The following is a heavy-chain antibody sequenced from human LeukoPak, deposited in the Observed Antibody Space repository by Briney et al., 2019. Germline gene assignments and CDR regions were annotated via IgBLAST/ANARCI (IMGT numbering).Heavy chain of an antibody. Sequence: PGGSLRLSCAASGFTFSSYGMHWVRQAPGKGLEWVAFIRYDGSNKYYADSVKGRFTISRDNSKNTLYLQMNSLRAEDTAVYYCAIIPGKRPGPLKVVTTGYFDYWGQGTLVTVSS. CDR1: GFTFSSYG. J-gene: IGHJ4*02. D-gene: IGHD4-23*01. CDR3: AIIPGKRPGPLKVVTTGYFDY. CDR2: IRYDGSNK. V-gene: IGHV3-30*02.